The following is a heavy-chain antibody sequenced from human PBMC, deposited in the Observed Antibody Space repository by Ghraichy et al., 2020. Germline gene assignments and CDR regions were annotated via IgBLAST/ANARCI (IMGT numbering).Heavy chain of an antibody. Sequence: ASVKVSCKASGYTFTSYGISWVRQAPGQGLEWMGWISAYNGNTNYAQKLQGRVTMTTDTFTSTAYMELRSLRSDDTAVYYCARDLLLLWFGEHNFDAFDIWGQGTMVTVSS. J-gene: IGHJ3*02. CDR1: GYTFTSYG. V-gene: IGHV1-18*04. D-gene: IGHD3-10*01. CDR3: ARDLLLLWFGEHNFDAFDI. CDR2: ISAYNGNT.